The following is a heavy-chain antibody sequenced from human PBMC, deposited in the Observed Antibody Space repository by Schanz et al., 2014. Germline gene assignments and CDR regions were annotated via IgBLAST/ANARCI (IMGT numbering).Heavy chain of an antibody. CDR1: GGSISSSF. V-gene: IGHV4-59*01. CDR2: ISYSGST. J-gene: IGHJ4*02. Sequence: QVKLQESGPGLVKPSETLSLTCNVSGGSISSSFWSWIRQPPGKGLEWIGYISYSGSTNYSPSLKSRVTISLDTSNNQSSLKLRSVSAADTAVYCCARDKSGTYYTFDLWGPGTQVTVSS. D-gene: IGHD1-26*01. CDR3: ARDKSGTYYTFDL.